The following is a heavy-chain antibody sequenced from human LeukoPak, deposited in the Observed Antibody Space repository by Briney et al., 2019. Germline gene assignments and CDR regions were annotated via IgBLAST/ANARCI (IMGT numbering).Heavy chain of an antibody. J-gene: IGHJ3*02. D-gene: IGHD6-19*01. CDR3: ARSYSSGWYGVAFDI. Sequence: SETLSLTCAVYGGSFSGYYWSWIRQPPGKGLEWIGEINHSGSTNYNPSLKSRVTISVDTSKNQFSLKLSSVTAADTAVYYCARSYSSGWYGVAFDIWGQGTMVTVSS. V-gene: IGHV4-34*01. CDR2: INHSGST. CDR1: GGSFSGYY.